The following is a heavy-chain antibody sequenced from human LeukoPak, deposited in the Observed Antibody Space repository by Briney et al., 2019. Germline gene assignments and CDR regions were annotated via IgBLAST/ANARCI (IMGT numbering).Heavy chain of an antibody. J-gene: IGHJ4*02. CDR2: IWYDRTNK. CDR1: GFTFSTYA. CDR3: ARDRLTTVTTFHFDY. D-gene: IGHD4-17*01. Sequence: GRPLSLSCAASGFTFSTYAMHWVRQAPGKGLEWVAVIWYDRTNKYYADSVKGRFTISRDNSKNTLYLQMSSLRAEDTAVYYCARDRLTTVTTFHFDYWGQGTLVTVSS. V-gene: IGHV3-33*01.